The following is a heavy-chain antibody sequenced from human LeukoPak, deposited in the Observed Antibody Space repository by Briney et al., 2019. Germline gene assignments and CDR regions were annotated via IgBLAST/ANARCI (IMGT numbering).Heavy chain of an antibody. J-gene: IGHJ4*02. V-gene: IGHV2-26*01. CDR2: IFSNDEK. CDR3: ARIRSYYYDSSGYRDLDY. CDR1: GFSLSNARMG. Sequence: SGPTLVNSTETLTLTCTVSGFSLSNARMGVSWIRQPPGKALEWLAHIFSNDEKSYSTSLKSRLTISKDTSKSQVVLTMTNMDPVDTATYYCARIRSYYYDSSGYRDLDYWGQGTLVTVSS. D-gene: IGHD3-22*01.